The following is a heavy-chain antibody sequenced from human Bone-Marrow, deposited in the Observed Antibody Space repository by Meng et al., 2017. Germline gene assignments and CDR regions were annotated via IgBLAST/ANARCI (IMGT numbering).Heavy chain of an antibody. CDR3: ARRRWGDY. CDR1: GFPFINYW. CDR2: INQDGSVK. Sequence: GGSLRLSCAASGFPFINYWMTWVRQAPGKGLEWVVNINQDGSVKYFVDSAKGRFTISRDNAKNSLYLYMNSLRVEDTAVYYCARRRWGDYWGQGTLVTVSS. D-gene: IGHD1-26*01. V-gene: IGHV3-7*01. J-gene: IGHJ4*02.